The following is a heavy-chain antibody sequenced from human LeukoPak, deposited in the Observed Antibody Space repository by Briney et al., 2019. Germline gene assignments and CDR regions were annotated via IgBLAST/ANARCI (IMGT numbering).Heavy chain of an antibody. Sequence: SVKVSCKASGGTFSSYAISWVRQAPGQGLEWMGGIIPIFGTANYAQKFQGRVTITADESTSTAYMELSSLRSEDTAVYYCARARKAVAGTCWFDPWGPGTLVTVSS. J-gene: IGHJ5*02. CDR1: GGTFSSYA. CDR3: ARARKAVAGTCWFDP. CDR2: IIPIFGTA. D-gene: IGHD6-19*01. V-gene: IGHV1-69*13.